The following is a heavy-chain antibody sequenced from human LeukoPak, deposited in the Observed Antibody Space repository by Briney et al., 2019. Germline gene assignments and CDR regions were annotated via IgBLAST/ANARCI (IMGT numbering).Heavy chain of an antibody. CDR3: ASSGRGAAARLLVY. CDR1: GGSFSGFS. CDR2: INHSGRT. V-gene: IGHV4-34*01. J-gene: IGHJ4*02. D-gene: IGHD6-13*01. Sequence: PSETLSLTCAVYGGSFSGFSWNWIRQPPGKGLEWIGEINHSGRTKYNPSLKSRVTISLDTSKSQFSLKLSSVTAADTATYYCASSGRGAAARLLVYWGQGTLVTVSS.